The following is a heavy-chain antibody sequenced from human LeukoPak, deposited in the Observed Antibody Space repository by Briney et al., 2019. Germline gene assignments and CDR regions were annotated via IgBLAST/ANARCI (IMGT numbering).Heavy chain of an antibody. Sequence: GGSLRLSCAASGFTFSSYAMSWVRQAPGKGLEWVSAISGSGGSTYYADSVKGRFTLSRDNSKNTLYLQMNSLRAEDTAVYYCAKGRYCSGGSCYFSYYYYGMDVWGQGTTVTVSS. CDR3: AKGRYCSGGSCYFSYYYYGMDV. J-gene: IGHJ6*02. V-gene: IGHV3-23*01. CDR1: GFTFSSYA. CDR2: ISGSGGST. D-gene: IGHD2-15*01.